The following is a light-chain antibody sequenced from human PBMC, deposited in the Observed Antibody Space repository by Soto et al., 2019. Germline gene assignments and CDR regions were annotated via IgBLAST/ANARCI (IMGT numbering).Light chain of an antibody. CDR1: ESISNN. CDR3: QQYNNWPGT. Sequence: EIVMTQSPATLSVSPGERATLSCRAGESISNNLAWYQQKPGQAPRLLIYGAATRAAGIPARFSGGGSGTEFTLTISSLQSEDFGVFYCQQYNNWPGTFGQGTKLEIK. V-gene: IGKV3-15*01. J-gene: IGKJ1*01. CDR2: GAA.